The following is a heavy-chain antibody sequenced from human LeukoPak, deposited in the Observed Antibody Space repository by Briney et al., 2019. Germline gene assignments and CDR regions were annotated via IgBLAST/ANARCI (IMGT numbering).Heavy chain of an antibody. CDR1: GFTFSSYG. CDR2: ISGSGGST. CDR3: ATYRQVLLPFES. D-gene: IGHD2-8*02. V-gene: IGHV3-23*01. Sequence: HPGGSLRLSCAASGFTFSSYGMSWVRQAPGKGLEWVSAISGSGGSTYYADSVKGRFTISRDNSKNTLYLQMNSLRAEDTAVYYCATYRQVLLPFESWGQGTLVTVSS. J-gene: IGHJ4*02.